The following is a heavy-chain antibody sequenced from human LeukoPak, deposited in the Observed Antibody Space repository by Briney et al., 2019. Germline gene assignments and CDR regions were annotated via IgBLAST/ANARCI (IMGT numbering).Heavy chain of an antibody. Sequence: PSETLSLTCAVSGYSITSGFSWGWIRQPPGKGLEWIGTISHSGTTDYKSTLESRLTISMDTSKNLFSLRLTYVTAADTAVYYCAREGAVPSIDPWGQGTLVTVSS. D-gene: IGHD2-2*01. CDR2: ISHSGTT. CDR3: AREGAVPSIDP. J-gene: IGHJ5*02. V-gene: IGHV4-38-2*02. CDR1: GYSITSGFS.